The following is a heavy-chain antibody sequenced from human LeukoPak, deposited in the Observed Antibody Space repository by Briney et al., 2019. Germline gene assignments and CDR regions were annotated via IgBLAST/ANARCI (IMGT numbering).Heavy chain of an antibody. V-gene: IGHV3-7*04. Sequence: GGSLRLSCAASGFTLSGYWMSWVRQAPGKGLEWVARLHADGIERYFVDSVKGRFTISRDNAKNSLYLQMYSLRLDDTAVYYCARGGYSFDYLGQGTLVAVSS. CDR3: ARGGYSFDY. D-gene: IGHD5-12*01. CDR2: LHADGIER. J-gene: IGHJ4*02. CDR1: GFTLSGYW.